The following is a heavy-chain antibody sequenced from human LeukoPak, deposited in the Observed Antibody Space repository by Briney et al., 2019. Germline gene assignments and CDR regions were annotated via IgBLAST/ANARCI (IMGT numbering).Heavy chain of an antibody. V-gene: IGHV4-4*07. D-gene: IGHD6-19*01. CDR1: GGSISSYY. CDR2: IYTSGST. CDR3: ARVYSSGWYYFDY. Sequence: SETLSLTCTVSGGSISSYYWSWIRQPAGKGLEWVGRIYTSGSTNYNPSLESRVTLSVDTSKNQFSLKLSSVTAADTAVYYCARVYSSGWYYFDYWGQGTLVTVSS. J-gene: IGHJ4*02.